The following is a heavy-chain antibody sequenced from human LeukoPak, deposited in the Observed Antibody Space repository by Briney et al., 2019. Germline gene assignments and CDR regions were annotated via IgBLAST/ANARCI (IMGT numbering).Heavy chain of an antibody. CDR1: GGSISSYY. Sequence: SETLSLTCTVSGGSISSYYWSWIRQPPGKGLEWIGYIYYSGSTNYNPSLKSRVTISVDTSKNQFSLKLSSVTAADTAVYYCARTGRNYGSGSSHFDYWGQGTLVTVSS. D-gene: IGHD3-10*01. V-gene: IGHV4-59*01. CDR3: ARTGRNYGSGSSHFDY. J-gene: IGHJ4*02. CDR2: IYYSGST.